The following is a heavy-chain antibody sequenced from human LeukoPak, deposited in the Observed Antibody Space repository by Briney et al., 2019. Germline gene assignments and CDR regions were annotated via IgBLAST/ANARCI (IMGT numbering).Heavy chain of an antibody. Sequence: ASVKVSCKASGYTFTGYYMHWVRQAPGQGLEWMGWINPNSGGTNYAQKFQGRVTMTRDTSISTAYMELSRLRSDDTAVYYCARVEGFDDSSGYYYMFGAFDTWGQGTMVTVSS. CDR2: INPNSGGT. CDR1: GYTFTGYY. CDR3: ARVEGFDDSSGYYYMFGAFDT. J-gene: IGHJ3*02. V-gene: IGHV1-2*02. D-gene: IGHD3-22*01.